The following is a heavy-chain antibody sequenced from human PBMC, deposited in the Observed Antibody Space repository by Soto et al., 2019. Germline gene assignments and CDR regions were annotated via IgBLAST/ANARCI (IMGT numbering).Heavy chain of an antibody. CDR1: GGTFSSYS. D-gene: IGHD1-26*01. Sequence: QVQLVQSGAEVKKPGSSVKVSCKASGGTFSSYSINWVRQAPGQGLEWMGEIIPIFGTANYAQKFQGRVTITAQESTSTAYMALSSLRSEGTDVYYCARDGGRHSGGIDYWGQGTVVTVSS. CDR2: IIPIFGTA. V-gene: IGHV1-69*01. J-gene: IGHJ4*02. CDR3: ARDGGRHSGGIDY.